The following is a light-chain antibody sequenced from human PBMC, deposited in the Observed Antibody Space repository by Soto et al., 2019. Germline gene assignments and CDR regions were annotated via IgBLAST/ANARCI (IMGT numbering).Light chain of an antibody. CDR1: QSVSSSY. J-gene: IGKJ3*01. CDR3: QQYGSSP. CDR2: GAS. V-gene: IGKV3-20*01. Sequence: EIVLTQSPGTLSLSPGERATLSCRASQSVSSSYLAWYQQKPGQAPRLLIYGASSRATGIPDRFSGSGPGTDFTLTISRLEPDDFAVYYCQQYGSSPFGPGTKVDIK.